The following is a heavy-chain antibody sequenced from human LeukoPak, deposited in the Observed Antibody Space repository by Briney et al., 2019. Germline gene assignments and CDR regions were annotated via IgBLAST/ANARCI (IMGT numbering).Heavy chain of an antibody. Sequence: SETLSLTCTVSGGYISSSSTHYWGWIRQPPGKGLEWIGSIYYSGSTYYNPSLKSRVTISVDTSKNQFSLKVTSVSAADTAVYYCARSLKISSGWFHNFDYWGQGTLVTVSS. CDR1: GGYISSSSTHY. V-gene: IGHV4-39*01. D-gene: IGHD6-19*01. CDR3: ARSLKISSGWFHNFDY. CDR2: IYYSGST. J-gene: IGHJ4*02.